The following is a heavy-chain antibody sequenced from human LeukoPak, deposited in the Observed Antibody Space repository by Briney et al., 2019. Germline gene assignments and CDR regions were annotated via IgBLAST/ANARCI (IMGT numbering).Heavy chain of an antibody. CDR1: GYTFTSYY. Sequence: ASVKVSCKASGYTFTSYYIHWVRQAPGQGLEWMGIINPSGGSTSYAQKFQGRITMTRDTSTSTVYMELSSLKSEDTAVYSCAREGYGGNTCAFDIWGQGTMVTVSS. J-gene: IGHJ3*02. V-gene: IGHV1-46*01. CDR3: AREGYGGNTCAFDI. CDR2: INPSGGST. D-gene: IGHD4-23*01.